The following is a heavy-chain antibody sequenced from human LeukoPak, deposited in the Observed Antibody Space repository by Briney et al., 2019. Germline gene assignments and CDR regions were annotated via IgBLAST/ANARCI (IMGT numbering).Heavy chain of an antibody. CDR3: ARVTMIVVVNWFDP. D-gene: IGHD3-22*01. V-gene: IGHV4-39*07. CDR1: GGSISSSSYY. Sequence: SETLSLTCAVSGGSISSSSYYWGWIRQPPGKGLEWIGSIYYSGSTYYNPSLKSRVTISVDTSKNQFSLKLSSVTAADTAVYYCARVTMIVVVNWFDPWGQGTLVTVSS. CDR2: IYYSGST. J-gene: IGHJ5*02.